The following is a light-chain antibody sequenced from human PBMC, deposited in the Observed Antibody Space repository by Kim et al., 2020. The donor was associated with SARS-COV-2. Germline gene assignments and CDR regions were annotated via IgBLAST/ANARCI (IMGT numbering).Light chain of an antibody. CDR1: QSVSSSY. CDR2: GTS. Sequence: DIVLTQSPGTLSLSPGERATLSCRASQSVSSSYFAWYQQKPGQAPRLLIYGTSSRATGIPDRFSGSGSGIDFTLTISRLEPEDFAMYYCQQYGSSPRTFGQGTKVDIK. CDR3: QQYGSSPRT. J-gene: IGKJ1*01. V-gene: IGKV3-20*01.